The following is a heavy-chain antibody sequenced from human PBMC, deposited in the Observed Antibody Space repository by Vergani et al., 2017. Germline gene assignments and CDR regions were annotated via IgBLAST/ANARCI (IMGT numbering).Heavy chain of an antibody. CDR1: GGSFSGYY. J-gene: IGHJ3*02. D-gene: IGHD3-22*01. CDR2: INHSGST. Sequence: QVQLQQWGAGLLKPSETLSLTCAVYGGSFSGYYWSWIRQPPGKGLEWIGEINHSGSTNYNPSLKSRVTISVDTSKNQFSLKLSSVTAADTAVYYCARVPTSRTHYYDSSGLTKYAFDIWSQGSMVTVSS. V-gene: IGHV4-34*01. CDR3: ARVPTSRTHYYDSSGLTKYAFDI.